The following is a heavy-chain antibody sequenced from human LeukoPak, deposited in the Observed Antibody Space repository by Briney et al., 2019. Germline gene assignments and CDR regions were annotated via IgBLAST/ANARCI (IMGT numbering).Heavy chain of an antibody. CDR3: SREDY. J-gene: IGHJ4*02. V-gene: IGHV1-2*02. CDR2: INPNSGGT. CDR1: GYTFTGYY. Sequence: ASVKVSCKASGYTFTGYYLHWVRQAPGHGLEWVGWINPNSGGTNYAQKFQGRVTTTRDTSITSVYMELSRLRSDDTAVYYCSREDYWGQGTLVTVSS.